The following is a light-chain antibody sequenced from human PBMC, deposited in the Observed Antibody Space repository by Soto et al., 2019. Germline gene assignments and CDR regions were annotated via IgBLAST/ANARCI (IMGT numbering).Light chain of an antibody. CDR3: HTYNSYSLHT. V-gene: IGKV1-5*01. CDR2: DAS. Sequence: DIPMTQSPSTLSASVGDRITITCRASHSVSRRLAWYQQKPGKAPKLLIYDASSLESGVPSRFSGRGSGTEFTLTISSLQPDDCATYYCHTYNSYSLHTFGQGTKLEIK. CDR1: HSVSRR. J-gene: IGKJ2*01.